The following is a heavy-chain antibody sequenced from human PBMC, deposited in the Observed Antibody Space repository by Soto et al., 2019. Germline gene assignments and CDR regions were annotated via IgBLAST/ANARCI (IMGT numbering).Heavy chain of an antibody. CDR2: IIPITDTP. D-gene: IGHD3-10*01. CDR3: ARGNKGPGHYGPGSQGWYGP. Sequence: QVQLVQSGAEVKKPGSSVKVSCKASGGTFSSHAINWLRQAPGQGLEWMGVIIPITDTPNNGEKFQGRVTITADKATTTGYMELSSLTLEDTAMYYCARGNKGPGHYGPGSQGWYGPWGQGTLVTVSS. CDR1: GGTFSSHA. V-gene: IGHV1-69*06. J-gene: IGHJ5*02.